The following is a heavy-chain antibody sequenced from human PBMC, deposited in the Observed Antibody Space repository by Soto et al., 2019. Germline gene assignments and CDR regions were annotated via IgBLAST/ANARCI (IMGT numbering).Heavy chain of an antibody. CDR3: AREDTAMVYFDY. V-gene: IGHV4-31*11. CDR2: IYYSGST. CDR1: GGSISSGGYY. Sequence: PSETLSLTCAVSGGSISSGGYYWSWIRQHPGKGLEWIGYIYYSGSTYYNPSLKSRVTISVDTSKNQFSLKLSSVTAVDTAVYYCAREDTAMVYFDYWGQGTLVTVSS. D-gene: IGHD5-18*01. J-gene: IGHJ4*02.